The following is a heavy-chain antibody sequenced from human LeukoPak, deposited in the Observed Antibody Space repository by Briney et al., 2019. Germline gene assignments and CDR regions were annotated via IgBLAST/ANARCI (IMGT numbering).Heavy chain of an antibody. J-gene: IGHJ3*02. D-gene: IGHD1-26*01. Sequence: SQTLSLTCTVSGGSISSGSYYWSWIRQPAGKGLEWIGCIYTSGSTNYNPSLKSRVTISVDTSKNQFSLKLSSVTAADTAVYYCARERMGATWEAFDIWGQGTMVTVSS. V-gene: IGHV4-61*02. CDR2: IYTSGST. CDR3: ARERMGATWEAFDI. CDR1: GGSISSGSYY.